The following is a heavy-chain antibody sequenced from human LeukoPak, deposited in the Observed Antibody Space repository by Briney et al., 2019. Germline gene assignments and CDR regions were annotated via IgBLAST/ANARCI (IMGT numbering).Heavy chain of an antibody. Sequence: SVKVSCKASGGTFRTDAIAWIRQAPGEGLEWVGGIIPFIGAPNFAQRFHGRVTITTDETTSTVYMELSSLRSEDTAVYYCAREVITETTLGWFDPWGQGTLITVSS. CDR2: IIPFIGAP. D-gene: IGHD1-7*01. CDR1: GGTFRTDA. J-gene: IGHJ5*02. V-gene: IGHV1-69*05. CDR3: AREVITETTLGWFDP.